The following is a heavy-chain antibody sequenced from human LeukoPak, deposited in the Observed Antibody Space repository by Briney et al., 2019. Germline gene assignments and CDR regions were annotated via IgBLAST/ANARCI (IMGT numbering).Heavy chain of an antibody. D-gene: IGHD5-18*01. CDR3: ARAYRAHQTFHSYHFFDF. CDR1: GGSFSGYY. J-gene: IGHJ4*02. CDR2: INHYGST. V-gene: IGHV4-34*01. Sequence: SETLSLTCAVYGGSFSGYYWNCIRQPPGKGLEWIGEINHYGSTKYSPSLKSRVTISGDTSKNQFSLRLNSVTAADTAVYYCARAYRAHQTFHSYHFFDFWGRGTLVTVSS.